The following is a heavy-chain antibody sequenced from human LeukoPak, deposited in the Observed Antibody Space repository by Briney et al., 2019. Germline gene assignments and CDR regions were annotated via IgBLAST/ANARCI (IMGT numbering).Heavy chain of an antibody. CDR2: IWYDGSNK. CDR3: ARGTYYYYYGMDV. CDR1: GFTFSSYG. D-gene: IGHD2-2*01. Sequence: GGSLRLSCAASGFTFSSYGMHWVRQAPGKGLEWAAVIWYDGSNKYYADSVKGRFTISRDNSKNTLYLQMNSLRAEDTAVYYCARGTYYYYYGMDVWGQGTTVTVSS. J-gene: IGHJ6*02. V-gene: IGHV3-33*01.